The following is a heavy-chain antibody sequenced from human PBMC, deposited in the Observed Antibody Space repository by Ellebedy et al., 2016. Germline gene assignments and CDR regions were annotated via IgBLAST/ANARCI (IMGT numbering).Heavy chain of an antibody. D-gene: IGHD2-15*01. V-gene: IGHV4-34*01. Sequence: SETLSLTXAVYGGSFSGYYWSWIRQPPGKGLEWIGEINHSGSTNYNPSLKSRVTISVDTSKNQFSLKLSSVTAADTAVYYCARGPYIVVVVAATYFDYWGQGTLVTVSS. CDR1: GGSFSGYY. CDR2: INHSGST. J-gene: IGHJ4*02. CDR3: ARGPYIVVVVAATYFDY.